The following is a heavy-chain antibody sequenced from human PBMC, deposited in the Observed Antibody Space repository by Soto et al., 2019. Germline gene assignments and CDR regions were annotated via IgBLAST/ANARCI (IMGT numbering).Heavy chain of an antibody. Sequence: SETLSLTCTVSGGSISSYYWSWIRQPPGKGLEWIGYIYYSGSTNYNPSLKSRVTISVDTSKNQFSLKLGSVTAADTAVYYCARCRSSWANWFDPWGQGTLVTVSS. CDR2: IYYSGST. J-gene: IGHJ5*02. CDR3: ARCRSSWANWFDP. CDR1: GGSISSYY. D-gene: IGHD6-13*01. V-gene: IGHV4-59*08.